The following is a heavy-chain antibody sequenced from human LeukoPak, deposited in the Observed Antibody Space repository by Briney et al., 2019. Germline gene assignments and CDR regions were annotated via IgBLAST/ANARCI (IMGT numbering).Heavy chain of an antibody. CDR1: GFTFSSYA. J-gene: IGHJ3*02. V-gene: IGHV3-7*01. Sequence: GGSLRLSCAASGFTFSSYAMTWVRQAPGKGLEWVATTRVDGSVEYPVGSMKGRFTISRDNAKNSLHLQMNSLRVEDTAVYYCATYSGPDKWDASDMWGQGTLVTVSS. D-gene: IGHD1-26*01. CDR3: ATYSGPDKWDASDM. CDR2: TRVDGSVE.